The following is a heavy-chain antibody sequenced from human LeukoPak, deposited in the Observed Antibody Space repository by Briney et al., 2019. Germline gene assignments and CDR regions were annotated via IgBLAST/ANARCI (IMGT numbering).Heavy chain of an antibody. CDR1: GYSFTSYW. D-gene: IGHD3-3*01. V-gene: IGHV5-51*01. J-gene: IGHJ6*03. Sequence: GVSLKISCKGSGYSFTSYWIGWVRQMPGKGREWMGMIYPGDSGTRYSPSFQGQVTISADKSLSTAYLQWSSLKASDTAMYYCARHVSIRFLEWLNPYYYYYMDVWGKGTTVTVSS. CDR2: IYPGDSGT. CDR3: ARHVSIRFLEWLNPYYYYYMDV.